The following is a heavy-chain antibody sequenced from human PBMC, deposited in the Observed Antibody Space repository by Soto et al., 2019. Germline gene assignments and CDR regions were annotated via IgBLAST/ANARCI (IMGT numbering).Heavy chain of an antibody. CDR2: IYYRGNT. J-gene: IGHJ5*01. D-gene: IGHD3-22*01. CDR3: ARVDSNGGLDS. Sequence: PSETLSLTCIVSGGSISDYYWSWFRQPPGKGLEWIGYIYYRGNTYYNPSLKSRVTISVDTSKNHFSLNLSSVTAADTAVYYCARVDSNGGLDSWGQGILVT. CDR1: GGSISDYY. V-gene: IGHV4-59*04.